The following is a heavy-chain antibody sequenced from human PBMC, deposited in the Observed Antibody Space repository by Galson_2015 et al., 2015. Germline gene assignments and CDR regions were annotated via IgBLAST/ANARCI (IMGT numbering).Heavy chain of an antibody. CDR1: GIIFSSHG. Sequence: SLRLSCAASGIIFSSHGMHWVRQAPGKGLEWVAFIWYDGSKKYYADSVEGRFTVSRDNSKNTLYLQMNSLRAEDTAAYYCARDRANVYFDIWGQGTLVTVSS. V-gene: IGHV3-33*01. CDR3: ARDRANVYFDI. J-gene: IGHJ4*02. CDR2: IWYDGSKK. D-gene: IGHD4/OR15-4a*01.